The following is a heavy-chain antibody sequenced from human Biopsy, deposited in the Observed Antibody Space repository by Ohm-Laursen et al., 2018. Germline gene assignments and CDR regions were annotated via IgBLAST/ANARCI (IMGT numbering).Heavy chain of an antibody. J-gene: IGHJ4*02. Sequence: SETLSLICTVSRDSISHYYWTWIRQSPGKGLEWIGYIYYTGSTNHNPSVKSRVTISVDTSKNQISLKLNSVTAADTAVYFCARDSRGGHLNTTLITGKNLDSWGQGILVTVSS. CDR2: IYYTGST. D-gene: IGHD3-16*01. V-gene: IGHV4-59*12. CDR1: RDSISHYY. CDR3: ARDSRGGHLNTTLITGKNLDS.